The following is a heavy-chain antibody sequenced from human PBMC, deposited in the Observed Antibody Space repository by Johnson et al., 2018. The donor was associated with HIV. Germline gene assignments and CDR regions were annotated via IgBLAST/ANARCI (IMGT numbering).Heavy chain of an antibody. D-gene: IGHD3-16*01. J-gene: IGHJ3*02. CDR3: AREGEPDGFDS. CDR2: ISYDGSNK. Sequence: QVQLVESGGGVVQPGRSLRLSCAASGFTFSTYAMHWVRQAPGKGLEWVAVISYDGSNKYYADSVKGRFTISRDNSKNTLYLQMNSLRAEDTAVYYCAREGEPDGFDSWGQGTMVTVSS. CDR1: GFTFSTYA. V-gene: IGHV3-30*04.